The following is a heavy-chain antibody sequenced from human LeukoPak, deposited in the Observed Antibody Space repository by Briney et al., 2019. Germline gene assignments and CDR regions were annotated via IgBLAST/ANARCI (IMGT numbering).Heavy chain of an antibody. D-gene: IGHD3-22*01. Sequence: ASVKVSCKASGYTFTGYYMHWVRQAPGQGLEWMGWINPNSGGTNYAQKFQGRVTMTRDTSISTAYMELSRLRSDDTAVYYCARTRLRIGYYGSSGYPFDYWGQGTLVTVSS. CDR2: INPNSGGT. J-gene: IGHJ4*02. CDR1: GYTFTGYY. V-gene: IGHV1-2*02. CDR3: ARTRLRIGYYGSSGYPFDY.